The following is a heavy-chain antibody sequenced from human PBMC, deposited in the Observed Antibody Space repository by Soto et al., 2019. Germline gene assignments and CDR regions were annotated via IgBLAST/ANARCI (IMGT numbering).Heavy chain of an antibody. CDR1: GFTFSSYC. Sequence: GALRLSFAGSGFTFSSYCMRSVCQAPWKGLEWVANIKQDGSEKYYVDSVRGRFTISRDNAKNSLYLQMSGLRAEETAVFYCARGTLWNGYQFFDYWGQGTLVTVSS. CDR2: IKQDGSEK. V-gene: IGHV3-7*01. J-gene: IGHJ4*02. D-gene: IGHD3-3*01. CDR3: ARGTLWNGYQFFDY.